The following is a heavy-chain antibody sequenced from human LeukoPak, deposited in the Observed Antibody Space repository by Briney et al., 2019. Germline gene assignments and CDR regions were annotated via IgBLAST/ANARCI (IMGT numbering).Heavy chain of an antibody. CDR2: LSSGGTT. V-gene: IGHV3-23*01. Sequence: GSLRLSCAVSGFTLTTYAMSWVRQAPGKGLEWVSALSSGGTTWYADSVKGRFTISRDNSKNTLYLQMNSLRAEDTAVYYCARGRMVRGRAQYYFDYWGQGTLVTVSS. J-gene: IGHJ4*02. CDR1: GFTLTTYA. CDR3: ARGRMVRGRAQYYFDY. D-gene: IGHD3-10*01.